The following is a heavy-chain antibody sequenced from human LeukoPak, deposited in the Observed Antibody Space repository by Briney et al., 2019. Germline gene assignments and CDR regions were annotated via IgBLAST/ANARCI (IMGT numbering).Heavy chain of an antibody. CDR3: ARAPGMATIYFDY. V-gene: IGHV3-64*01. CDR1: GFTFSSYA. J-gene: IGHJ4*02. D-gene: IGHD5-24*01. CDR2: ISSNGGST. Sequence: GGSLRLSCAASGFTFSSYAMHWVRQAPGKGLEYVSAISSNGGSTYYANSVKGRFTISRDNSKNTLYLQMGSLRAEDMAVYYCARAPGMATIYFDYWGQGTLVTVSS.